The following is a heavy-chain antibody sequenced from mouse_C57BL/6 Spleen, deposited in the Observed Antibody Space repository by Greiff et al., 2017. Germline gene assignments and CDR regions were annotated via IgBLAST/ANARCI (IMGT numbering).Heavy chain of an antibody. CDR2: IYPGDGDT. CDR1: GYAFSSSW. J-gene: IGHJ2*01. D-gene: IGHD2-1*01. Sequence: RVEPGASVKISCKASGYAFSSSWMNWVKQRPGKGLEWIGRIYPGDGDTNYNGKFKGKATLTADKSSSTAYMQLSSLTSEDSAVYFCARSEGNYVYYFDYWGQGTTLTVSS. CDR3: ARSEGNYVYYFDY. V-gene: IGHV1-82*01.